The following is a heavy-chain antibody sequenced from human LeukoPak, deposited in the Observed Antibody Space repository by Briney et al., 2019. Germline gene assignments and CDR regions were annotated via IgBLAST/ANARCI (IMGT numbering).Heavy chain of an antibody. J-gene: IGHJ4*02. CDR2: IYYSGST. Sequence: PSETLSLTCTVSGGSISSYYWSWIRQPPGKGLEWIGYIYYSGSTNYNPSLKSRVTISVDTSKNQFSLKLSSVTAADTAVYYCARVKNYYDSSGYPYYFDYWGQGNLVTVSS. D-gene: IGHD3-22*01. CDR1: GGSISSYY. V-gene: IGHV4-59*01. CDR3: ARVKNYYDSSGYPYYFDY.